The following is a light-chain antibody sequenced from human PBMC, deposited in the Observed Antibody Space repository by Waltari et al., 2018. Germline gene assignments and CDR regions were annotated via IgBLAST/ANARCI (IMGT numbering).Light chain of an antibody. V-gene: IGKV3-20*01. Sequence: VLTQSPGTLSLSPGERATLSCRASQSISKYLVWYQQRPGQAPRLLIYAASTRATGIPDRFSGSGSGTDFSLTISRLEPEDFAVYYCQNHERLPATFGQGTKVEIK. CDR1: QSISKY. CDR2: AAS. CDR3: QNHERLPAT. J-gene: IGKJ1*01.